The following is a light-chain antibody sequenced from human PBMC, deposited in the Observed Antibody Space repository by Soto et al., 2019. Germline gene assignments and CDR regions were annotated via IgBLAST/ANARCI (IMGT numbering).Light chain of an antibody. CDR3: SSYTTSSTFV. Sequence: QSVLAQPASVSGSPGQSITISCTGTSSDVGRYDFVSWFQQHPGKAPKLMIYDVSIRPSGVSDHFSGSKSGNTASLTISGLQAGDEADYYCSSYTTSSTFVFGTGTKVTVL. J-gene: IGLJ1*01. CDR1: SSDVGRYDF. CDR2: DVS. V-gene: IGLV2-14*01.